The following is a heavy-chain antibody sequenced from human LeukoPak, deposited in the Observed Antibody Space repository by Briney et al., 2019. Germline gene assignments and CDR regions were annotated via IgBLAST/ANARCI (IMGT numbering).Heavy chain of an antibody. CDR3: ARGVGVVVPAATD. D-gene: IGHD2-2*01. V-gene: IGHV1-8*01. Sequence: ASVKVSCKASGGTFRGNFGTYGISWVRHAPGQGLEWMGWMNPNSGNTGYAQKFQGRVTMTRNTSISTAYMELSSLRSEDTAVYYCARGVGVVVPAATDWGQGTLVTVSS. CDR2: MNPNSGNT. J-gene: IGHJ4*02. CDR1: GGTFRGNFGTYG.